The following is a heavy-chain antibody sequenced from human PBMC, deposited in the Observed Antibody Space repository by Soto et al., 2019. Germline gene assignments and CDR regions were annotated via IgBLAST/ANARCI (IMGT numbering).Heavy chain of an antibody. CDR1: GYSFTSYW. CDR3: ARRSGSIAVWDGMDV. Sequence: PGESLKISCKGSGYSFTSYWIGWVRQMPGKGLEWMGIIYPGDSDTRYSPSFQGQVTISADKSISTAYLQWSSLKASDTAMYYCARRSGSIAVWDGMDVSAQGTTVTVSS. D-gene: IGHD6-13*01. V-gene: IGHV5-51*01. J-gene: IGHJ6*02. CDR2: IYPGDSDT.